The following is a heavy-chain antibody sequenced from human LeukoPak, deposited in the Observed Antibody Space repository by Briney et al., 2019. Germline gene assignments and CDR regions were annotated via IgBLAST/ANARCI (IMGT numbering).Heavy chain of an antibody. Sequence: GASVKVSCKASGYTFTSYDINWVRQATGQGLEWMGWMNPNSGNAGYAQKFQGRVTMTRNTSISTAYMELSSLRSEDTAVYYCASPNAGGYYYGMDVWGQGTTVTVSS. V-gene: IGHV1-8*01. D-gene: IGHD2-15*01. CDR3: ASPNAGGYYYGMDV. J-gene: IGHJ6*02. CDR2: MNPNSGNA. CDR1: GYTFTSYD.